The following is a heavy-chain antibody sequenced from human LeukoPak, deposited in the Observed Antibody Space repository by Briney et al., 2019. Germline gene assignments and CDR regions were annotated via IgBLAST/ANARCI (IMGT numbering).Heavy chain of an antibody. J-gene: IGHJ4*02. Sequence: GGSLRLSCAASGFTFNSYAMMWVRQAPGKGLEWVSTISGSGGSTYFADSVKGRFTISRDNSKSTLYLQMNSLRVEDTAIYYCAKENQYDGSGFSYGPVDYWGQGTLVTVSS. D-gene: IGHD3-22*01. CDR1: GFTFNSYA. V-gene: IGHV3-23*01. CDR3: AKENQYDGSGFSYGPVDY. CDR2: ISGSGGST.